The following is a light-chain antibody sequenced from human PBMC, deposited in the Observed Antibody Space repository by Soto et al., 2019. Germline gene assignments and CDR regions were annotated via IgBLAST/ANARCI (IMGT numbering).Light chain of an antibody. V-gene: IGKV3-20*01. CDR3: QDYGTSHPWT. CDR2: GGS. CDR1: QNIRGNE. J-gene: IGKJ1*01. Sequence: EVVLTQSPGALSLSPGEGVTLSCRASQNIRGNELAWYRQKRGQAPRLLMYGGSTRADGIPDRFIGRGTGTNFTLTISRLEPEDAAVYYCQDYGTSHPWTFGQGTKLEIK.